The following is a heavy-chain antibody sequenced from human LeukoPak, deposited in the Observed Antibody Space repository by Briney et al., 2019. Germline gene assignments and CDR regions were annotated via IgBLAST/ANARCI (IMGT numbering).Heavy chain of an antibody. J-gene: IGHJ4*02. Sequence: GGSLRLSCVDSAFSVGSNFMSWVRQAPGKGPEWVSVIYTGGSTYSADSVKGRFTISRDNSKNTLYLQMNSLRAEDTAVYYCARGSLRSYFDYWGQGTLVTVSS. V-gene: IGHV3-53*01. CDR1: AFSVGSNF. CDR3: ARGSLRSYFDY. CDR2: IYTGGST.